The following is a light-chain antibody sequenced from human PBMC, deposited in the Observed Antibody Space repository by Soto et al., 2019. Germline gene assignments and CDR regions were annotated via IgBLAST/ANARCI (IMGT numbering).Light chain of an antibody. J-gene: IGLJ1*01. V-gene: IGLV2-14*01. CDR2: DVS. Sequence: QSVLTQPASVSGSPGQSIAISCTGTSSVVGNYNYVSWYQQHPGKAPKLMIHDVSNRPSGVSDRFSGSKSGNTASLTISGPQAEDEADYYCSSYTSSNTYVFGNGTKVTVL. CDR3: SSYTSSNTYV. CDR1: SSVVGNYNY.